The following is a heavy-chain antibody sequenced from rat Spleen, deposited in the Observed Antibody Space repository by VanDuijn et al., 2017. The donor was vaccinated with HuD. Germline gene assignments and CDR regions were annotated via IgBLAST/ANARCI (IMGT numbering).Heavy chain of an antibody. D-gene: IGHD1-1*01. CDR3: ARCRHYFDF. CDR1: GFTFNNYW. V-gene: IGHV5-31*01. CDR2: ITNSGGST. Sequence: EVQLVESGGGLVQTGRPLKLSCVASGFTFNNYWMNWVRQSPKKGLEWVASITNSGGSTYYRDSVKGRFTISRDNAKSTLYLQMDSLRPEDTAPYYCARCRHYFDFWGQGTLVTVSS. J-gene: IGHJ3*01.